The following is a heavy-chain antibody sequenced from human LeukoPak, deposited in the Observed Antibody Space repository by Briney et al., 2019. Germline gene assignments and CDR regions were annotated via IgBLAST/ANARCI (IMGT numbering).Heavy chain of an antibody. CDR3: ARYSSGWWSAFDI. V-gene: IGHV4-38-2*01. CDR2: IYHSGST. D-gene: IGHD6-19*01. J-gene: IGHJ3*02. Sequence: SETLSLTCAVSGYSISSGYYWGWIRQPPGKGLEWIGIIYHSGSTNYNPSLKSRVTISVDTSKNQFSLKLSSVTAADTAVYYCARYSSGWWSAFDIWGQGTMVTVSS. CDR1: GYSISSGYY.